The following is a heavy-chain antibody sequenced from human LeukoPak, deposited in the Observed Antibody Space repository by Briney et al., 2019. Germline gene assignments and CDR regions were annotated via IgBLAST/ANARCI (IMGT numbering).Heavy chain of an antibody. CDR1: GFTFSSYW. J-gene: IGHJ6*03. CDR2: IKQDGSGK. Sequence: GGSLRLSCAASGFTFSSYWMSWVRQAPGKGLEWVANIKQDGSGKYYVDSVKGRLTISRDNAKNSLYLQMNSLRAEDTAVYYCARDRRVVAGKRTTNTDYYYYYYMDVWGKGTTVTVSS. V-gene: IGHV3-7*03. CDR3: ARDRRVVAGKRTTNTDYYYYYYMDV. D-gene: IGHD2-15*01.